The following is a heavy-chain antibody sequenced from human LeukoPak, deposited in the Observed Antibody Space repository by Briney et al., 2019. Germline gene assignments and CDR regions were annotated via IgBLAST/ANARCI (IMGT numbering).Heavy chain of an antibody. V-gene: IGHV1-69*06. CDR2: IIPIFGTA. Sequence: GASVKVSCKASGYDFTKYAVQWVRQAPGQGLEWMGGIIPIFGTANYAQKFQGRVTITADKSTSTAYMELSSLRSEDTAVYYCARVLLSCSGGSCNTALFDYWGQGTLVTVSS. CDR1: GYDFTKYA. CDR3: ARVLLSCSGGSCNTALFDY. D-gene: IGHD2-15*01. J-gene: IGHJ4*02.